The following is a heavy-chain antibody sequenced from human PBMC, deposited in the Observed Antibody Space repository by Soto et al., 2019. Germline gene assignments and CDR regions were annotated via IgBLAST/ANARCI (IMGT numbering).Heavy chain of an antibody. CDR1: GADINTYS. CDR2: IYTSASI. Sequence: KGSETLSLTCSVSGADINTYSWTWIRQPAGKGLEWIGRIYTSASINYNPSLKGRVTLSVDTSTNQVSLRLASVTAADTAIYYCAGDREAGYNFYYGMDVWGQGTTVTVSS. CDR3: AGDREAGYNFYYGMDV. J-gene: IGHJ6*02. D-gene: IGHD6-19*01. V-gene: IGHV4-4*07.